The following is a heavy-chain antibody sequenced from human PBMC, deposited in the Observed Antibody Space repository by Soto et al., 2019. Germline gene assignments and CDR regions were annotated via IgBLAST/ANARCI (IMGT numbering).Heavy chain of an antibody. D-gene: IGHD6-19*01. CDR3: ARLTTGYSSGWYGDDYYYGMDV. Sequence: RASVKVSCKASGYTFTGYYMHWVRQAPGQGLEWMGWINPNSGGTNYAQKFQGRVTMTRDTSISTAYMELSRLRSDDTAVYYCARLTTGYSSGWYGDDYYYGMDVWGQGTTVTVSS. CDR1: GYTFTGYY. V-gene: IGHV1-2*02. J-gene: IGHJ6*01. CDR2: INPNSGGT.